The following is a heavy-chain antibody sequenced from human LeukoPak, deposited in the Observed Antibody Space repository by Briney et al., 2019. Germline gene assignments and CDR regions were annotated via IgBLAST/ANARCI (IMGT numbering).Heavy chain of an antibody. D-gene: IGHD4-23*01. V-gene: IGHV3-23*01. CDR3: PKPLLTPGN. CDR2: ISASGADT. Sequence: GGSLGLSCTTSGFIFAKYVMAWVRQSPGKGLEWVSTISASGADTYYADSVKGRFTISRDNSRNALYLQLSRLRVDDTAFYYCPKPLLTPGNWGPGTLVTVSS. J-gene: IGHJ4*02. CDR1: GFIFAKYV.